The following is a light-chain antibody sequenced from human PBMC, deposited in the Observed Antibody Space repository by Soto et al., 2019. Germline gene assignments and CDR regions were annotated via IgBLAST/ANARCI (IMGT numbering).Light chain of an antibody. CDR3: ATWDSSLSVGV. V-gene: IGLV1-51*02. J-gene: IGLJ2*01. CDR1: SSNIGNND. CDR2: GKN. Sequence: QSVLTQPPSVSAATGQRVTISCSGSSSNIGNNDVSWYQHLPGTAPKLLVYGKNQRPSGIPDRFSASKSGTSATLGITGLQTGDEADYYCATWDSSLSVGVFGGGTKLTVL.